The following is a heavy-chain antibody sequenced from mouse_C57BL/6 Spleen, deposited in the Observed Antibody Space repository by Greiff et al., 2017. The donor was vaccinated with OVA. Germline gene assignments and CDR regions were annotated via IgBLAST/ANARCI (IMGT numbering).Heavy chain of an antibody. CDR1: GYTFTSYW. CDR2: IDPSDSYT. D-gene: IGHD1-1*01. Sequence: QVQLQQPGAELVRPGTSVKLSCKASGYTFTSYWMHWVKQRPGQGLEWIGVIDPSDSYTNYNQKFKGKATLPVDTSSRTAYMQLSRLTSEDSAVYYCARRDYGSRYAMDYWGQGTSVTVSS. CDR3: ARRDYGSRYAMDY. V-gene: IGHV1-59*01. J-gene: IGHJ4*01.